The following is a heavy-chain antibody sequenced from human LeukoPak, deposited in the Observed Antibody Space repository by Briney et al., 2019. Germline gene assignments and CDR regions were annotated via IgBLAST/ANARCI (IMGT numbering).Heavy chain of an antibody. CDR3: ATYGPXSGGXXFEY. D-gene: IGHD2-15*01. CDR2: IIDSGST. J-gene: IGHJ4*01. Sequence: SGTLSLTCAVSGGSISSGYWWSWVRQPPMKGLEWIGEIIDSGSTNYNPSLKGRITISLDKTKNQFSLNVNSVTAADTAVYYCATYGPXSGGXXFEYXXXGILVTVSS. CDR1: GGSISSGYW. V-gene: IGHV4-4*02.